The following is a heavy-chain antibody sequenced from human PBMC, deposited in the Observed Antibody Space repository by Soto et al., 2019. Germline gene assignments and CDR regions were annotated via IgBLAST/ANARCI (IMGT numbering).Heavy chain of an antibody. CDR3: AKELTSRRPFDY. CDR1: GFTFSTYA. V-gene: IGHV3-23*01. D-gene: IGHD6-6*01. Sequence: PGGSLRLSCVASGFTFSTYAMSWVRQAPGKGLEWVSAISGSSDATYYADSVKGRFSISRDNFKNTLYLQMSSLRAEDTALYYCAKELTSRRPFDYWGQGTLVTVSS. J-gene: IGHJ4*02. CDR2: ISGSSDAT.